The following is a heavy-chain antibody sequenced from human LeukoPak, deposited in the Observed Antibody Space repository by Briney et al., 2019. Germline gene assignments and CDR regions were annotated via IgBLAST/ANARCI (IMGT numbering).Heavy chain of an antibody. D-gene: IGHD5-24*01. CDR3: ARARRDGYNSYYFDY. Sequence: GSLSLSCAGSGFTFSSYAVHWVRQAPGKGLEYVSPINSKGEITYYANSVKDRFTISRDNSKNTVYLQMGSLRAEDMAVYYCARARRDGYNSYYFDYWGQGTLVTVSS. V-gene: IGHV3-64*01. J-gene: IGHJ4*02. CDR2: INSKGEIT. CDR1: GFTFSSYA.